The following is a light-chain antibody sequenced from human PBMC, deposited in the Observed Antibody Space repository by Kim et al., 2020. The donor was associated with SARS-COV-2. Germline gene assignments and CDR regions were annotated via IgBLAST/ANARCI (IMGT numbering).Light chain of an antibody. CDR3: QQYDYFPRWT. Sequence: SVGDRVSITCQASQDISNHLNWYQQKPGKAPNLLIYDASNLETGVPSRFSGSGSGTDFTFTINSLQPEDIGTYFCQQYDYFPRWTFGQGTKVDIK. CDR2: DAS. V-gene: IGKV1-33*01. CDR1: QDISNH. J-gene: IGKJ1*01.